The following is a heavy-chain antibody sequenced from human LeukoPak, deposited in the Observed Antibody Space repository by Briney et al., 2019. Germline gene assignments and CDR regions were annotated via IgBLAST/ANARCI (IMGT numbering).Heavy chain of an antibody. V-gene: IGHV4-34*01. J-gene: IGHJ4*02. CDR3: ARLPQYCVTSTCSRNHIDY. Sequence: SETLSLTCAVYGGSLSGYYWSWIRQPPEKGLEWIGEINHGGSTNYNPSLKSRVTISVDTSNNRFSLKLSSVTAADTAVYYCARLPQYCVTSTCSRNHIDYWGQGTLATVSS. CDR1: GGSLSGYY. D-gene: IGHD2-2*01. CDR2: INHGGST.